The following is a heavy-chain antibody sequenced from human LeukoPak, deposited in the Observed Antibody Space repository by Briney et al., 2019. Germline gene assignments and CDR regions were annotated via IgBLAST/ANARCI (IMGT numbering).Heavy chain of an antibody. J-gene: IGHJ6*02. V-gene: IGHV3-9*01. CDR1: GFTFDDYA. CDR3: AKDKGGLAPGYYYYYGMDV. D-gene: IGHD1-14*01. Sequence: GRSLRLSCAASGFTFDDYAMHWVRQAPGMGLEWVSGISWNSGSIGYADSVKGRFTISRDNAKNSLYLQMDSLRAEDTALYYCAKDKGGLAPGYYYYYGMDVWGQGATVTVSS. CDR2: ISWNSGSI.